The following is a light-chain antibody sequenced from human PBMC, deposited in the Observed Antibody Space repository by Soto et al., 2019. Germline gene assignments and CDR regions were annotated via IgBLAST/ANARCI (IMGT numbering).Light chain of an antibody. CDR2: GLN. CDR3: STGDDSLNGWV. J-gene: IGLJ3*02. CDR1: SSNIGDRD. V-gene: IGLV1-44*01. Sequence: QSVLTQPPSASGTPGQRVSISCSGSSSNIGDRDVDWYQQVPGTAPKLLIYGLNQRPSGVPDRFSASKAGASASLAIRGLQVDDEAVYYCSTGDDSLNGWVFGGGTKLTVL.